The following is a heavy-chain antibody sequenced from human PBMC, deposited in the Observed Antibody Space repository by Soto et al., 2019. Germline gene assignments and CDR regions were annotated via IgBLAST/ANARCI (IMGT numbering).Heavy chain of an antibody. CDR2: ISYHGIDK. J-gene: IGHJ3*02. D-gene: IGHD3-22*01. CDR1: EFTFSSYD. CDR3: AKDLSVSSGYYSGSAYDI. V-gene: IGHV3-30*18. Sequence: PGGSLRLSCAASEFTFSSYDMHWVRQAPGKGLEWVAVISYHGIDKYYADSVRGRFTISRDNSKNTLYLQMNSLRAEDTAVYYCAKDLSVSSGYYSGSAYDIWGQGTMVTVSS.